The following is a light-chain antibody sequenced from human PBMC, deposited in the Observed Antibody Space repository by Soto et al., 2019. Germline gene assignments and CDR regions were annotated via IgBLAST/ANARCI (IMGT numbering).Light chain of an antibody. V-gene: IGKV1-6*01. CDR1: QSISDR. Sequence: IQMTQSPSTLSASVGDRVTITCRASQSISDRLAWYQQKPGKPPKVLIYGASNLQSGVPPRFSGSGSGTDFTLAISSLQPEDSATYYCLQDINYPWTFGQGTKVDIK. J-gene: IGKJ1*01. CDR2: GAS. CDR3: LQDINYPWT.